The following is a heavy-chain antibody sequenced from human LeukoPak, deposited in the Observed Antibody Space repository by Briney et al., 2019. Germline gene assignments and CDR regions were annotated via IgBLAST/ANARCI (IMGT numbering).Heavy chain of an antibody. V-gene: IGHV4-38-2*01. D-gene: IGHD3-10*02. CDR2: IYHSGST. J-gene: IGHJ6*03. CDR1: GYSISSGYY. Sequence: PSETLSLTCAVSGYSISSGYYWGWIRQPPGKGLEWIGSIYHSGSTYYNPSLKSRVTISVDTSKNQLSLKLSSVTAADTAVYYCGGVRGDDYYYMDVWGKGTTVTVSS. CDR3: GGVRGDDYYYMDV.